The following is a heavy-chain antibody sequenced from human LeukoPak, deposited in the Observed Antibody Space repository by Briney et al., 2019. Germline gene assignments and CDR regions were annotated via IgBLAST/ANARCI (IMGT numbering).Heavy chain of an antibody. V-gene: IGHV4-31*03. CDR3: ARVPRLLRCIDY. D-gene: IGHD4-17*01. J-gene: IGHJ4*02. Sequence: SETLSLTYTVSGGSISSGGYYWSWIRQHPGKGLEWIGYIYYSGSTYYNPSLKSRVTISVDTSKNQFSLKLSSVTAADTAVYYCARVPRLLRCIDYWGQGTLVTVSS. CDR2: IYYSGST. CDR1: GGSISSGGYY.